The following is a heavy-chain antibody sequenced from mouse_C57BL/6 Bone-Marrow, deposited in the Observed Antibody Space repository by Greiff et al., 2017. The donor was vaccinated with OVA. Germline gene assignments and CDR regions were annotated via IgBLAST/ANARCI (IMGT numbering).Heavy chain of an antibody. D-gene: IGHD1-1*01. V-gene: IGHV1-75*01. J-gene: IGHJ2*01. CDR1: GYTFPDYY. Sequence: VQLQQSGPVLVKPGASVPLSCTASGYTFPDYYINCVQQMPGQGLDLIGWIFPGSGSTYYNEKFKGKATLTVDKSSSTAYMLLSSLTSEDSAVYFCARRYGSSLYYFDYWGQGTTLTVSS. CDR2: IFPGSGST. CDR3: ARRYGSSLYYFDY.